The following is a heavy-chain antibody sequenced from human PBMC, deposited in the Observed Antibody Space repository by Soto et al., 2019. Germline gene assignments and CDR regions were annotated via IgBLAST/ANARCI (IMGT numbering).Heavy chain of an antibody. CDR1: GYRFSSYW. D-gene: IGHD2-8*01. Sequence: PGESLKISCKGSGYRFSSYWIAWVRQMPGKCLEWMGIIYPGDSDTRYSPSFQGQVTFSVDKSNNTAYLQWSSLKASDTAMYSCARQGSNGAYYYYGMDVWGQGTAVTVSS. J-gene: IGHJ6*02. CDR3: ARQGSNGAYYYYGMDV. CDR2: IYPGDSDT. V-gene: IGHV5-51*01.